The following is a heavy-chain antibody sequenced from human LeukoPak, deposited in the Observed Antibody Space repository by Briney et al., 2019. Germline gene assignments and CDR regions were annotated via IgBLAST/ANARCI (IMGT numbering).Heavy chain of an antibody. CDR1: GYTFTGHY. CDR3: AREGYCNSTSCDKPFDY. J-gene: IGHJ4*02. CDR2: INPNSGGT. Sequence: ASVKVSCKASGYTFTGHYMHWVRQAPGQGLEWMGWINPNSGGTNYAQKFQGRVTMTTDTSTSTAYMELRSLRSDDTALYYCAREGYCNSTSCDKPFDYWGQGTLVTVSS. V-gene: IGHV1-2*02. D-gene: IGHD2-2*01.